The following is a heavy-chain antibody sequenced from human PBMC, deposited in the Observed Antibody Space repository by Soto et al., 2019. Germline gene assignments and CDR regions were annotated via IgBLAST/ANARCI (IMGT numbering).Heavy chain of an antibody. J-gene: IGHJ6*02. CDR2: ISWNSGSI. V-gene: IGHV3-9*01. D-gene: IGHD6-19*01. CDR3: AKDGGYSSGWYGDYGMDV. Sequence: EVQLVESGGGLVQPGRSLRLSCAASGFTFDDYAMHWVRQAPGKGLEGVSGISWNSGSIGYADSVKGRFTISRDNAKNSLYLQMNSLRAEDTALYYCAKDGGYSSGWYGDYGMDVWGQGTTVTVSS. CDR1: GFTFDDYA.